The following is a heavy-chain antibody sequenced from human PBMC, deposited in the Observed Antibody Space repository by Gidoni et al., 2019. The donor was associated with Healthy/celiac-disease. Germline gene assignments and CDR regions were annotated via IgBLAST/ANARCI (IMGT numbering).Heavy chain of an antibody. D-gene: IGHD4-17*01. CDR2: IYHGGST. CDR3: ARPSFYGDRTDDAFDI. Sequence: SSNWWSWVRQPPGKGLEWIGEIYHGGSTNYNPSLKSRVTISVDKSKNQFSLKLSSVTAADTAVYYCARPSFYGDRTDDAFDIWGQGTMVTVSS. V-gene: IGHV4-4*02. J-gene: IGHJ3*02. CDR1: SSNW.